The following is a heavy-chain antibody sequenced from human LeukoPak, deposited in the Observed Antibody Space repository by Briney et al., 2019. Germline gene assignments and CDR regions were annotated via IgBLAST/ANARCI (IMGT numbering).Heavy chain of an antibody. Sequence: GGSLRLSCAASGFTFSSYSMNWVRQAPGKGLEWVSSISSSSNYIYYADSVKGRFTISRDNAKNSLYLQMNSLRAEDTAVYYCARDGYYGSGSYYNVISWGQGTTVTVSS. D-gene: IGHD3-10*01. CDR2: ISSSSNYI. CDR1: GFTFSSYS. V-gene: IGHV3-21*01. CDR3: ARDGYYGSGSYYNVIS. J-gene: IGHJ6*02.